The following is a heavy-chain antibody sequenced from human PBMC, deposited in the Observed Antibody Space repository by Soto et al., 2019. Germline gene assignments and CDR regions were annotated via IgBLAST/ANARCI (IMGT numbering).Heavy chain of an antibody. CDR1: VGTFSSYA. D-gene: IGHD3-22*01. J-gene: IGHJ4*02. CDR2: IIPIFGTA. V-gene: IGHV1-69*01. CDR3: ARAWASYYDSSGYQIDY. Sequence: QVQLVQSGAEVKKPGSSVKVSCKASVGTFSSYAISWVRQAPGQGLEWMGGIIPIFGTANYAQKFQGRVTITADESTSTAYMELSSLRSEDTAVYYCARAWASYYDSSGYQIDYWGQGTLVTVSS.